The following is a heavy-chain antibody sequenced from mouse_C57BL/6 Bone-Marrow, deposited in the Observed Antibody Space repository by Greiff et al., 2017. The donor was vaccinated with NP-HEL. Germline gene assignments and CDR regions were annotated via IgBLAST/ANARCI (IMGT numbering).Heavy chain of an antibody. J-gene: IGHJ4*01. V-gene: IGHV5-4*01. CDR3: ARDGYYGSSYPYYAMDY. D-gene: IGHD1-1*01. CDR2: ISDGGSYT. CDR1: GFTFSSYA. Sequence: EVKLMESGGGLVKPGGSLKLSCAASGFTFSSYAMSWVRQTPEKRLEWVATISDGGSYTYYPDNVKGRFTISRDNAKNNLYLQMSHLKSEDTAMYYCARDGYYGSSYPYYAMDYWGQGTSVTVSS.